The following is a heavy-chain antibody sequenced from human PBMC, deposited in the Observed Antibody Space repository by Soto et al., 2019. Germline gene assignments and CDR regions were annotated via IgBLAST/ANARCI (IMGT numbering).Heavy chain of an antibody. CDR1: GVSITSYY. CDR2: VYHSGTT. Sequence: SETLSLTCTVSGVSITSYYWSWIRQSPGKGPEWIGYVYHSGTTNYNPSLESRVTISVDTSKNQFSLKLSSVTAADTAVYYCARYYYDSSAYIDFWGQGTLVTVSS. CDR3: ARYYYDSSAYIDF. J-gene: IGHJ4*02. V-gene: IGHV4-59*08. D-gene: IGHD3-22*01.